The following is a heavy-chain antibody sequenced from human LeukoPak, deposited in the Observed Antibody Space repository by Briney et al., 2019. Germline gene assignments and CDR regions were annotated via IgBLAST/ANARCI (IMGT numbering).Heavy chain of an antibody. J-gene: IGHJ6*02. V-gene: IGHV3-33*08. Sequence: GGSLRLSCAASGFTLSSYGMHWVRQAPGKGLEWVAVIWYDGSNKYYADSVKGRFTISRDNSKNTLYLQMNSLRAEDTAVYYCARSVGYYYYGMDVWGQGTTVTVSS. CDR1: GFTLSSYG. CDR2: IWYDGSNK. CDR3: ARSVGYYYYGMDV.